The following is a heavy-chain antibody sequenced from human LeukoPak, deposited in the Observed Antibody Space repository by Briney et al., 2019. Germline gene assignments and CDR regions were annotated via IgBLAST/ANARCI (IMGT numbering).Heavy chain of an antibody. Sequence: PSETLSLTCAVYGGSFSGYYWSWIRQPPGKGLEWIGEINHSGSTNYNPSLKSRVTISVDTSKNQFSLKLSSVTAADTAVYYCARGEWQQLVYYFDYWGQGTLVTVSS. CDR3: ARGEWQQLVYYFDY. D-gene: IGHD6-13*01. CDR1: GGSFSGYY. CDR2: INHSGST. V-gene: IGHV4-34*01. J-gene: IGHJ4*02.